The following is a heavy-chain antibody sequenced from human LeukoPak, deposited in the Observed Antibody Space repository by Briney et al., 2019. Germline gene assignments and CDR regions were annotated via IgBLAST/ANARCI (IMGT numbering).Heavy chain of an antibody. Sequence: PGGSLRLSCAASGFTFSSYWMHWVRQAPGKGLVWVSRINSDGSSITYADSVKGRFTISRENAENTLFLQMNSLRVEDTAVYYCAREGRVSGYDFDCWGQGTLVTVSS. V-gene: IGHV3-74*03. CDR2: INSDGSSI. CDR1: GFTFSSYW. J-gene: IGHJ4*02. D-gene: IGHD5-12*01. CDR3: AREGRVSGYDFDC.